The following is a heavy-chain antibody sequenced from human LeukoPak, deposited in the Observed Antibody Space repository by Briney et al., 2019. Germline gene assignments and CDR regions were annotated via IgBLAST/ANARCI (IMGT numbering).Heavy chain of an antibody. CDR1: GFTFSSYA. V-gene: IGHV3-23*01. Sequence: GGSLRLSCAASGFTFSSYAMSWVRQAPGKGLEWVSAISGSGGSTYCADSVKGRFTISRDNSKNTLYLQMSSLRAEDTAVYYCAKEMVLRYFDWLLLKGPFDYWGQGTLVTVSS. D-gene: IGHD3-9*01. CDR2: ISGSGGST. J-gene: IGHJ4*02. CDR3: AKEMVLRYFDWLLLKGPFDY.